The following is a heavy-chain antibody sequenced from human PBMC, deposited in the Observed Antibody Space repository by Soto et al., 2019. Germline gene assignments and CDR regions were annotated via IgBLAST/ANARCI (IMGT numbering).Heavy chain of an antibody. CDR3: APRPGGGGY. V-gene: IGHV3-53*01. Sequence: EVQLVESGGGLIQPGGSLRLSCAVSGFTVSNNYMNWVRQAPGKGLEGVSVIYSGGYTAYGDSVKGRFTISRDNSKNTLYLQINTRGAGLRAVFYGAPRPGGGGYWGQGTLVTVSS. CDR2: IYSGGYT. D-gene: IGHD3-10*01. J-gene: IGHJ4*02. CDR1: GFTVSNNY.